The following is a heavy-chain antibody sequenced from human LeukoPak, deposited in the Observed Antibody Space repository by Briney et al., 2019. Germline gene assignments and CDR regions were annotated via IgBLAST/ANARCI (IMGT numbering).Heavy chain of an antibody. CDR2: ISGSGGTT. D-gene: IGHD3-10*01. V-gene: IGHV3-23*01. CDR1: GFTFSTYA. J-gene: IGHJ4*02. Sequence: GGSLRLSCVASGFTFSTYAMSWVRQAPGKGLEWVSGISGSGGTTYYADSVKGRFTISRDNSKNTLYLQMNSLRAEDTALYYCARDGFMVRGVIIVGSIDYWGQGTLVTVSS. CDR3: ARDGFMVRGVIIVGSIDY.